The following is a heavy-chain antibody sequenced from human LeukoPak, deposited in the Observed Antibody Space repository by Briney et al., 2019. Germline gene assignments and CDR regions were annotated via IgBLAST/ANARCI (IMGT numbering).Heavy chain of an antibody. CDR3: AILAAAGPHDAFDI. CDR2: IIPIFGTA. D-gene: IGHD6-13*01. J-gene: IGHJ3*02. CDR1: GYTFTSYG. Sequence: SVKVSCKASGYTFTSYGISWVRQAPGQGLEWMGGIIPIFGTANYAQKFQGRVTITADESTSTAYMELSSLRSEDTAVYYCAILAAAGPHDAFDIWGQGTMVTVSS. V-gene: IGHV1-69*13.